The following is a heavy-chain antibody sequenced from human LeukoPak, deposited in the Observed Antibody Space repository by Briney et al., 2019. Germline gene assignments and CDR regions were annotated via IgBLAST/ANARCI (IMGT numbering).Heavy chain of an antibody. Sequence: GGSLRLSCAASGFTFSSYAMHWVRQAPGKGLEWVAVISYDGSNKYYADSVKGRFTISRDNSKNTLYLQMNSLRAEDTAVYCCARETYYYDSSGYSNFDYWGQGTLVTVSS. CDR1: GFTFSSYA. CDR2: ISYDGSNK. V-gene: IGHV3-30*04. CDR3: ARETYYYDSSGYSNFDY. D-gene: IGHD3-22*01. J-gene: IGHJ4*02.